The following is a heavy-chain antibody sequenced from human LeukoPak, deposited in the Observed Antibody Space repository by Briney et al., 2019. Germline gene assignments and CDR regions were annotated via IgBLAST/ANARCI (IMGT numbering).Heavy chain of an antibody. CDR3: ARGAARPYYYYYMDV. J-gene: IGHJ6*03. Sequence: GGSLRLSCAASGFTFSSYWMHWVRQAPGKGLVWVSRINSDGSSTSYADSVKGRFTISRDNAKNTLYLQMNSLRAEDTAVGYCARGAARPYYYYYMDVWGKGTTVTVSS. CDR2: INSDGSST. D-gene: IGHD6-6*01. CDR1: GFTFSSYW. V-gene: IGHV3-74*01.